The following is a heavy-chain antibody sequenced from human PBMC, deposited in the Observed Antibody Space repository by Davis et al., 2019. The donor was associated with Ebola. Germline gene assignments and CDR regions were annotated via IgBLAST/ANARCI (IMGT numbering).Heavy chain of an antibody. D-gene: IGHD6-19*01. Sequence: PGGSLRLSCAASGFTFSSYSMNWVRQAPGKGLEWVSSISSSSSYIYYADSVKGRFTISRDNAKNSLYLQMNSLRDEDTAVYYCAREQLEQWLVLEGQYYFDYWGQGTLVTVSS. J-gene: IGHJ4*02. V-gene: IGHV3-21*01. CDR1: GFTFSSYS. CDR2: ISSSSSYI. CDR3: AREQLEQWLVLEGQYYFDY.